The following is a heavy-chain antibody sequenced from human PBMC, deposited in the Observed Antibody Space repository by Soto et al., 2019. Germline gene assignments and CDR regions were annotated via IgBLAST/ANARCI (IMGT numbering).Heavy chain of an antibody. Sequence: PGGSLRLPCAGSGYPFARDAMSWVRQVPGKGLQWVASVSGSGADKHYSDSVRGRFTISRDNSKNTLFLQLNSLRAEDTAVYYCAKAAPTVTTFWDLWGQGTRVTVSS. J-gene: IGHJ5*02. D-gene: IGHD4-17*01. CDR1: GYPFARDA. CDR3: AKAAPTVTTFWDL. CDR2: VSGSGADK. V-gene: IGHV3-23*01.